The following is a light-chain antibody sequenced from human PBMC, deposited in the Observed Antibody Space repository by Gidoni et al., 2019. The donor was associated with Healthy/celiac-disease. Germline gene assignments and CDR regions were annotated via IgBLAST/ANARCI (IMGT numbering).Light chain of an antibody. Sequence: SSELTQYPAVSVALGQTVRITCQEDSLRSYYASWYQQKPGQAPVLVIYGKNNRPSGIPDRFSGSSSGNTASLTITGAQAEDEADYYCNSRDSSGNHEVFGGGTKLTVL. J-gene: IGLJ2*01. CDR1: SLRSYY. CDR2: GKN. V-gene: IGLV3-19*01. CDR3: NSRDSSGNHEV.